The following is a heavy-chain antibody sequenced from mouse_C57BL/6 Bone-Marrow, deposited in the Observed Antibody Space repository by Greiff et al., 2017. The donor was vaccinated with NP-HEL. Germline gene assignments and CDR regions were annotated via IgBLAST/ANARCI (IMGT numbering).Heavy chain of an antibody. J-gene: IGHJ4*01. V-gene: IGHV1-55*01. CDR1: GYTFTSYW. CDR3: ARGGTTVVAPYAMDY. Sequence: VQLQQPGAELVKPGASVKMSCKASGYTFTSYWITWVKQRPGQGLEWIGDIYPGSGSTNYNEKFKSKATLTVDTSSSTAYMQLSSLTSEDSAVYYCARGGTTVVAPYAMDYWGQGTSVTVSS. D-gene: IGHD1-1*01. CDR2: IYPGSGST.